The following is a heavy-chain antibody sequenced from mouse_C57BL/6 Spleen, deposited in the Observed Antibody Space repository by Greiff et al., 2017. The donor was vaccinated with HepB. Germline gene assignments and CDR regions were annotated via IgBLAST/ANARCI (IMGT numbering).Heavy chain of an antibody. CDR1: GYTFTDYN. CDR3: AQGGWGYVAWFAY. V-gene: IGHV1-22*01. CDR2: INPNNGGT. J-gene: IGHJ3*01. Sequence: VQLQHSGPELVKPGASVKMSCKASGYTFTDYNMHWVKQSHGKSLEWIGYINPNNGGTSYNQKFKGKATLTVNKSSSTAYMELRSLTSEDSAVYYCAQGGWGYVAWFAYWGQGTLVTVSA. D-gene: IGHD3-1*01.